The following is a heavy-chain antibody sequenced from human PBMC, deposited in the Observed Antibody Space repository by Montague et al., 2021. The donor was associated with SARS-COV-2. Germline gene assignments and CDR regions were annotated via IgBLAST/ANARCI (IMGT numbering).Heavy chain of an antibody. J-gene: IGHJ5*02. CDR1: GGSISSDY. D-gene: IGHD5-24*01. V-gene: IGHV4-59*01. CDR2: IYYRGTT. CDR3: AREDRWNWFDP. Sequence: SETLSLTCSVPGGSISSDYWSWIRQSPGKGLEWIGYIYYRGTTNYNPSLKSRVTFSVDTSKNQFSLKLSSVTAADTAVYYCAREDRWNWFDPWGQGTLVIVSS.